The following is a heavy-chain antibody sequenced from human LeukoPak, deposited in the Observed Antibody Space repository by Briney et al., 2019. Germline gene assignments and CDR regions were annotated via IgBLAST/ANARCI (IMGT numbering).Heavy chain of an antibody. J-gene: IGHJ5*02. CDR1: GATFSSYA. V-gene: IGHV1-69*13. Sequence: SVNVSFKASGATFSSYAISWGRQAPGQGLGRMGGIIPIFGTANYAQKFQGSVTITADESTSTAYMDLSSLRSEDTAVYYCARETSQEPEWDPRDWFDPWGQGTLVTVSS. CDR3: ARETSQEPEWDPRDWFDP. CDR2: IIPIFGTA. D-gene: IGHD1-26*01.